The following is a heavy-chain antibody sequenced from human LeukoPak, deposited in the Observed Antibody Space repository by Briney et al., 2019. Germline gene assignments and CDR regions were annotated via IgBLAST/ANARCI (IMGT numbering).Heavy chain of an antibody. J-gene: IGHJ3*02. V-gene: IGHV4-4*02. CDR1: GGSLSSSNW. Sequence: SGTLSLTCAVSGGSLSSSNWWSWVRQPPGKGLEWIGEINHSGSTNYNPSLKSRVTISLDTSKNKFSLSLSSVTAADTAVYYCARRLRTSWTRSAFDIWGQGTMVTVSS. D-gene: IGHD2-2*01. CDR2: INHSGST. CDR3: ARRLRTSWTRSAFDI.